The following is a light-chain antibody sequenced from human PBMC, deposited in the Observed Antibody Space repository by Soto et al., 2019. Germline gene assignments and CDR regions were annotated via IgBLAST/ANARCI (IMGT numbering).Light chain of an antibody. J-gene: IGKJ4*01. CDR2: GAS. CDR1: QSVSSN. Sequence: EIVLTQSPATLSVSPGERATLSCRASQSVSSNLAWYQQKPGQAPRLLIYGASTRATGIPARFSGSGSGTEFTLTISRLQSEDFAVYYCQQYNNWPPTFGGGTKVDIK. CDR3: QQYNNWPPT. V-gene: IGKV3-15*01.